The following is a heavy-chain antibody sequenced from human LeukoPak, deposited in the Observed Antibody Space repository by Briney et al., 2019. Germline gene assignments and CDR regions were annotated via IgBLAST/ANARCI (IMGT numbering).Heavy chain of an antibody. D-gene: IGHD1-26*01. V-gene: IGHV3-11*01. CDR3: ARVRGSYAIDY. J-gene: IGHJ4*02. CDR2: ISGSGSDI. Sequence: PGGSLRLSCAASGFSFSGYYMSWVRQAPGKGLEWVSYISGSGSDIYYPDSVKGRFTISRDNAKNSLFLQMSSLRADDTAVYYCARVRGSYAIDYWGQGTLVTVSS. CDR1: GFSFSGYY.